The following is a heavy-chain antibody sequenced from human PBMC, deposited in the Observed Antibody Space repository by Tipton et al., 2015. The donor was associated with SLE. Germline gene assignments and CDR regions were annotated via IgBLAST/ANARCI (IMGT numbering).Heavy chain of an antibody. J-gene: IGHJ6*02. CDR3: ARAPEGDLLGGMDV. D-gene: IGHD3-16*01. CDR1: GGSISSYY. V-gene: IGHV4-59*13. CDR2: VYARGRT. Sequence: TLSLTCTVSGGSISSYYWTWVRQPPGRGLEWIGCVYARGRTNYNPSLKSRVTISLDTSRNQFSLKVRSLTAADTAVYYCARAPEGDLLGGMDVWGQGTPVTVSS.